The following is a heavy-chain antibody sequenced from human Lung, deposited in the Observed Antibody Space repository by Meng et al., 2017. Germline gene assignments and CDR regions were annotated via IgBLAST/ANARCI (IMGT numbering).Heavy chain of an antibody. V-gene: IGHV4-34*01. CDR3: ARGPTTMAHDFDY. CDR1: GGSFSDYY. Sequence: QVPQHRWGAGLLKPSEPLYLTCVVSGGSFSDYYWSWIRQPPGKGLEWIGEINHSGSTNYNPSLESRATISVDTSQNNLSLKLSSVTAADSAVYYCARGPTTMAHDFDYWGQGTLVTVSS. D-gene: IGHD4-11*01. J-gene: IGHJ4*02. CDR2: INHSGST.